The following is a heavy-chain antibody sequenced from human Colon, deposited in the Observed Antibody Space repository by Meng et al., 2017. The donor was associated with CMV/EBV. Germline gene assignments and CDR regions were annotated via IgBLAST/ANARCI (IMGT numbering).Heavy chain of an antibody. J-gene: IGHJ4*02. D-gene: IGHD2-8*01. CDR3: ATEGMPLYN. CDR2: IIPILDKA. Sequence: NVSCKASGGSFNYSISWVRQAPGQGLEWMGRIIPILDKANYAQKFQGRVTIIADKSTTTAYMELYSLRSEDTAIYYCATEGMPLYNWGQGTLVTVSS. CDR1: GGSFNYS. V-gene: IGHV1-69*08.